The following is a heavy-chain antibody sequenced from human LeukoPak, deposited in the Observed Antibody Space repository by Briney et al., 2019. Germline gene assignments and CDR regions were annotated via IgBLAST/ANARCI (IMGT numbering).Heavy chain of an antibody. D-gene: IGHD2-15*01. CDR2: VSAYNGNT. CDR3: ARGRGVAAAKRWFDP. Sequence: ASVKVSCRASGYTFTSYGISWVRQAPGQGLEWMGWVSAYNGNTNYAQKLQGRVTMTTDTSTSTAYMELRSLRSDDTAVYYCARGRGVAAAKRWFDPWGQGTLVTVSS. J-gene: IGHJ5*02. CDR1: GYTFTSYG. V-gene: IGHV1-18*01.